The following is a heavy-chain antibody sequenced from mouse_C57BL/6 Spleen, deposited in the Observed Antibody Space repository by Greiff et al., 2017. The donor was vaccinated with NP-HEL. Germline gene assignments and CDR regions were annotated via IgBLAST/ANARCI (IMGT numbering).Heavy chain of an antibody. CDR2: INPNNGGT. Sequence: EVQLQQSGPELVKPGASVKISCKASGYTFTDYYMNWVKQSHGKSLEWIGDINPNNGGTSYNQKFKGKATLTVDKSSSTAYMELRSLTSEDSAVYYCARKSITTVVARYVDVWGTGTTVTVSS. CDR3: ARKSITTVVARYVDV. CDR1: GYTFTDYY. J-gene: IGHJ1*03. V-gene: IGHV1-26*01. D-gene: IGHD1-1*01.